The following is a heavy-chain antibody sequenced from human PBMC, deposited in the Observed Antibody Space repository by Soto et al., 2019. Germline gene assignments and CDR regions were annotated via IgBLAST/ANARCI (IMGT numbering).Heavy chain of an antibody. Sequence: QVQLEQSGAEMAKPGSSVKVSCKVSGGTFGNYAINWVRRAPGLGLEWMGGIIPVFGSPRNAQNFQDRVTITADESTTTAYMELSSVRSEDTAVYYCVRGSVRLRPAGDYWGQGTLVIVSS. CDR2: IIPVFGSP. CDR3: VRGSVRLRPAGDY. V-gene: IGHV1-69*12. D-gene: IGHD2-21*02. CDR1: GGTFGNYA. J-gene: IGHJ4*02.